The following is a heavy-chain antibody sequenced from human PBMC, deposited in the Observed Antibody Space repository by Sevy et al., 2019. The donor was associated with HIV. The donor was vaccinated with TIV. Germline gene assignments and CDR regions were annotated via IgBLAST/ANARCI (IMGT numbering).Heavy chain of an antibody. CDR2: IYPGDSDT. J-gene: IGHJ6*02. D-gene: IGHD3-10*01. Sequence: GESLKISCKGSGYSFTNYWIGWVRQMPGKGLEWMGIIYPGDSDTRYSPSFQGQVTISADKSINTAYLQWSSLKASDTAMYYWSEREFRGGGDPYYYGMDVWGQGTTVTVSS. V-gene: IGHV5-51*01. CDR1: GYSFTNYW. CDR3: SEREFRGGGDPYYYGMDV.